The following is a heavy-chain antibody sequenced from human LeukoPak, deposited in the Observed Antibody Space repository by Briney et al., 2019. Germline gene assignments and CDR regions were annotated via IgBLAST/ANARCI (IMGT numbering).Heavy chain of an antibody. V-gene: IGHV3-48*01. CDR2: ISSSSSTI. Sequence: GGSLRLSCAASGFTFSSYNMNWVRQAPGKGLEWVSYISSSSSTIYYADSVRGRFTISRDNAETSLYLQMNSLRAEDTAVYYCARGPYAWGYIDYWGQGTLVTVSS. CDR3: ARGPYAWGYIDY. CDR1: GFTFSSYN. D-gene: IGHD7-27*01. J-gene: IGHJ4*02.